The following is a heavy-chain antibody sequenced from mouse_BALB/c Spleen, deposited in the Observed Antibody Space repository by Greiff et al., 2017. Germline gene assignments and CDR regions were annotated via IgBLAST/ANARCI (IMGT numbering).Heavy chain of an antibody. CDR1: GFSITSGYY. V-gene: IGHV3-6*02. Sequence: VQLKQSGPGLVKPSQSLSLTCSVTGFSITSGYYWNLIRQFPGNKLEWMGYISYDGSNNYNPSLKNRISITRDTSKNQFFLKFNSVTTEDTATYYCARVLAFGGWFAYWGQGTLVTVSA. J-gene: IGHJ3*01. D-gene: IGHD3-1*01. CDR3: ARVLAFGGWFAY. CDR2: ISYDGSN.